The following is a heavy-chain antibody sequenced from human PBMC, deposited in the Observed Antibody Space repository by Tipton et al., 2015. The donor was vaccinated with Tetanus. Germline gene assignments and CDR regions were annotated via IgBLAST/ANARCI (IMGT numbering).Heavy chain of an antibody. CDR3: ARGCRRDGYNFRSPSPGHTLN. Sequence: SLRLSCAASGFSFSTYAMSWVRQAPGKGLEWVSVISGSDGSTYYADSVKGRFTISRDNSKNMLYLQMSSLSAEDTAVYYCARGCRRDGYNFRSPSPGHTLNWGQGTLVTVSS. CDR1: GFSFSTYA. CDR2: ISGSDGST. J-gene: IGHJ4*02. D-gene: IGHD5-24*01. V-gene: IGHV3-23*01.